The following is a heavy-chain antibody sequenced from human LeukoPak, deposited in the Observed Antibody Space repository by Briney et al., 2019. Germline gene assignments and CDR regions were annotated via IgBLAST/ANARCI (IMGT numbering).Heavy chain of an antibody. CDR3: ARGEVAYDN. CDR2: IYYSGST. CDR1: GGSISRYY. D-gene: IGHD5-12*01. J-gene: IGHJ4*02. Sequence: SETLSLPCTVSGGSISRYYRSWIRQPPGKGREWIGYIYYSGSTNYNPSLKSRVTISVDTSKNQFSLKLSSVTAADTAVYYGARGEVAYDNWGQGTLVTVSS. V-gene: IGHV4-59*01.